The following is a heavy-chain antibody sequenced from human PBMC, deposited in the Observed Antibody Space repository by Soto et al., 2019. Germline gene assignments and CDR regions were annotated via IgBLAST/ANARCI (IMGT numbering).Heavy chain of an antibody. Sequence: SETLSHTCSVSGGSISSVSDYWICIRQPPGKGLEWIGYIYSSWGTSYTPSLKRRVTISVHTSRNQFSPQLTTLTPACTPALYCARDGDGYAHWGHGTLVTVSS. CDR3: ARDGDGYAH. V-gene: IGHV4-61*01. J-gene: IGHJ4*03. D-gene: IGHD5-12*01. CDR1: GGSISSVSDY. CDR2: IYSSWGT.